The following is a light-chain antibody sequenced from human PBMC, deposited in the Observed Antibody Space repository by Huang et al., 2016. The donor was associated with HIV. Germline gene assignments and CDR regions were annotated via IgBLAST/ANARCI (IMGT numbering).Light chain of an antibody. V-gene: IGKV3-15*01. J-gene: IGKJ3*01. CDR1: QRVSSN. CDR3: QQYNNWPPGT. Sequence: IVMTQSPATLSVSPGERATLSCRASQRVSSNLAWYQQKPGQAPRILSYGASTRTAGIPARFSGSGAGTEFTLTISSLQSEDFAVYYCQQYNNWPPGTFGPGTKVDIK. CDR2: GAS.